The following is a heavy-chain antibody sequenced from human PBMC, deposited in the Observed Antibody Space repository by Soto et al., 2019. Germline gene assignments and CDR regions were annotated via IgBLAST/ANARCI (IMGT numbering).Heavy chain of an antibody. D-gene: IGHD2-8*01. V-gene: IGHV3-30*18. CDR3: AKDQAYCTTGVCLYNWFES. J-gene: IGHJ5*01. CDR1: GFTFSNYG. Sequence: GGSLRLSCSASGFTFSNYGMFWVRQAPGKGLEWVAAILYDGSQKFYADSVKGRFTISRDNSKNTLYLEINSLRTEDTAVYYCAKDQAYCTTGVCLYNWFESWGQGALVTVSS. CDR2: ILYDGSQK.